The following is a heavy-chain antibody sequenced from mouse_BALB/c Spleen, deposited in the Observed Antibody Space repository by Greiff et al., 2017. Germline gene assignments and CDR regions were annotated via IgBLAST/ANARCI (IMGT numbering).Heavy chain of an antibody. D-gene: IGHD1-1*01. CDR2: ISYSGST. J-gene: IGHJ1*01. CDR3: ARSLRYWYFDV. CDR1: GYSITSDYA. V-gene: IGHV3-2*02. Sequence: EVKLMESGPGLVKPSQSLSLTCTVTGYSITSDYAWNWIRQFPGNKLEWMGYISYSGSTSYNPSLKSRISITRDTSKNQFFLQLNSVTTEDTATYYCARSLRYWYFDVWGAGTTVTVSS.